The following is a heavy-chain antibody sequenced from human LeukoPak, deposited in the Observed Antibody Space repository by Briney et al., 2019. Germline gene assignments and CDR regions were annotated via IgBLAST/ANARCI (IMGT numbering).Heavy chain of an antibody. CDR3: ARAAYSSGYYYFDY. D-gene: IGHD6-19*01. Sequence: SETLSLTCTVSGGSISRYYWSWIRQPPGMGLEWLGYIYYTGSPNYNPSLKSRVTISLDTSQNQFSLKLSSVTAADTAVYYCARAAYSSGYYYFDYWGQGTLVTVSS. V-gene: IGHV4-59*01. CDR2: IYYTGSP. J-gene: IGHJ4*02. CDR1: GGSISRYY.